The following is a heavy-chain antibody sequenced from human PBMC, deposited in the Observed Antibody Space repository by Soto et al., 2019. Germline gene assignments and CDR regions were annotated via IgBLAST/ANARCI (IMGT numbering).Heavy chain of an antibody. CDR2: FDPEDGET. CDR3: ATDRCSSTNNWFEP. D-gene: IGHD2-2*01. V-gene: IGHV1-24*01. J-gene: IGHJ5*02. CDR1: GYTLTELS. Sequence: ASVKVSCKVSGYTLTELSMHWVRQAPGKGLEWMGGFDPEDGETIYAQKFQGRVTMTEDTSTDTAYMGLSSLRSEDTAVYYCATDRCSSTNNWFEPWGQGNLVTVPS.